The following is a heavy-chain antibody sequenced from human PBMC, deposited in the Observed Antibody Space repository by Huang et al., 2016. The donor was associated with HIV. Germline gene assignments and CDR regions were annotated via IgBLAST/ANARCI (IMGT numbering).Heavy chain of an antibody. D-gene: IGHD3-16*01. CDR3: ARLPFDYVWGTQRQTALDELDV. Sequence: QLQLQESGPGLVRPSETLSLTCSVSGGSVNSGYYYWGWIRQPPGKGLEWIASVFYGGNTFDKPSRKSRVSMSVDTSKKRFSLNLSSVTAADTAVYFCARLPFDYVWGTQRQTALDELDVWGQGTMVTVSS. CDR1: GGSVNSGYYY. CDR2: VFYGGNT. J-gene: IGHJ3*01. V-gene: IGHV4-39*01.